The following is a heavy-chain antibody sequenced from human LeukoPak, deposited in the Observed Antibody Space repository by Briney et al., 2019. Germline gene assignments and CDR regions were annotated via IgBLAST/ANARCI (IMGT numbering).Heavy chain of an antibody. CDR3: ARGRYYYGSGSKNYYFDY. Sequence: QVQLVQSGAEVKKPGASVKVSCKASGYSFTSYDISWVRQATGQGLEWMGWMTTNTGNTGYAQKFQCRVPMTRSTSISTAYMELSSLRSENRAVYYCARGRYYYGSGSKNYYFDYWGQGTLVTVSS. CDR2: MTTNTGNT. D-gene: IGHD3-10*01. J-gene: IGHJ4*02. V-gene: IGHV1-8*01. CDR1: GYSFTSYD.